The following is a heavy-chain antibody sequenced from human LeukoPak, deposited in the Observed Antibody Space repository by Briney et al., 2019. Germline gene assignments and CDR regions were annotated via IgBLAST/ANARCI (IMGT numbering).Heavy chain of an antibody. J-gene: IGHJ4*02. CDR1: GGTFSSYA. D-gene: IGHD3-9*01. CDR3: ARVGLRYFDWLSSNYFDY. CDR2: ISAYNGNT. Sequence: ASVKVSCKASGGTFSSYAISWVRQAPGQGLEWMGWISAYNGNTNYAQKLQGRVTMTTDTSTSTAYMELRSLRSDDTAVYYCARVGLRYFDWLSSNYFDYWGQGTLVTVSS. V-gene: IGHV1-18*01.